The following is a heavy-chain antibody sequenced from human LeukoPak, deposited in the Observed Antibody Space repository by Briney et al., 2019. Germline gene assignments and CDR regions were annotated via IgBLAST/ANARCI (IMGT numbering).Heavy chain of an antibody. CDR1: GFTFGDYS. J-gene: IGHJ5*02. Sequence: QSLRLSCTTSGFTFGDYSMTWFRQTPGKGLEWVGFIRSKTYGGTTDFAASVKGRFTISRDDSKSIAYLQMDNPKTEDTAVYYCAKDIVIAVAAPLWFDPWGQGTLVTVSS. CDR3: AKDIVIAVAAPLWFDP. CDR2: IRSKTYGGTT. D-gene: IGHD6-19*01. V-gene: IGHV3-49*03.